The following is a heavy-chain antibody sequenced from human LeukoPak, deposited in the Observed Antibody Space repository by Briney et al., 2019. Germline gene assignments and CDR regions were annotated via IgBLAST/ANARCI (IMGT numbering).Heavy chain of an antibody. Sequence: GASVKVSCKASGGTFSSYAISWVRQAPGQGLEWVGGIIPIFGTANYAQKFQGRVTITADKSTSTAYMELSSLRSEDTAVYYCARAPADYGDPHFDYWGQGTLVTVSS. D-gene: IGHD4-17*01. CDR3: ARAPADYGDPHFDY. CDR1: GGTFSSYA. V-gene: IGHV1-69*06. J-gene: IGHJ4*02. CDR2: IIPIFGTA.